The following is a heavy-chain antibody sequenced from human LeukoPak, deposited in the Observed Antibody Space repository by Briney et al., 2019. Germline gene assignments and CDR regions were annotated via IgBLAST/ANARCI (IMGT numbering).Heavy chain of an antibody. J-gene: IGHJ4*02. CDR3: ASFTSDFWSGNDY. CDR1: GYTFTSYG. D-gene: IGHD3-3*01. V-gene: IGHV1-18*01. Sequence: ASVKVSCKASGYTFTSYGISWVRQAPGQGLEWRGWISAYNGNTNYAQKLQGRVTMTPDTATSTAYMELRSVRSDDTAVYYCASFTSDFWSGNDYWGQGTLVTVSS. CDR2: ISAYNGNT.